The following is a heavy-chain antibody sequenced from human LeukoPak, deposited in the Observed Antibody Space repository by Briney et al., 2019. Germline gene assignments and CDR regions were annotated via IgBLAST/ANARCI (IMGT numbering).Heavy chain of an antibody. CDR1: GGSISRYY. V-gene: IGHV4-4*09. D-gene: IGHD2-2*01. J-gene: IGHJ5*02. Sequence: SSETLSLTCTVSGGSISRYYWSWIRQPPGKGLEWIGYIYSSGSTNYNPSLKSRVTISVDTSKNQFSLKLSSVTAADTAVYYCARYCSSTSCYLGSAWFDHWGQGTLVTVSS. CDR2: IYSSGST. CDR3: ARYCSSTSCYLGSAWFDH.